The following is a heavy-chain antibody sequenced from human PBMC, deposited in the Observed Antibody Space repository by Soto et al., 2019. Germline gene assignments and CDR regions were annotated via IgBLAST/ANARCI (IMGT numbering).Heavy chain of an antibody. Sequence: VRQAPGKGLEWVAVISYDGSNKYYADSVKGRFTISRDNSKNTLYLQMNSLRAEDTAVYYCARGQERITIFGVVKFYYYYYGMDVWGQGTTVTVSS. J-gene: IGHJ6*02. CDR3: ARGQERITIFGVVKFYYYYYGMDV. V-gene: IGHV3-30-3*01. D-gene: IGHD3-3*01. CDR2: ISYDGSNK.